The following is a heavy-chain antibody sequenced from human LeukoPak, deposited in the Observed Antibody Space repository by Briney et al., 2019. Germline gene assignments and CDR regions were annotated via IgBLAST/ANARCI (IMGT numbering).Heavy chain of an antibody. Sequence: GRSLRLSCAASGFTFSSYGMHWVRQAPGKGLEWVAVIWYDGSNKYYADSVKGRFTISRDNSKSTLYLQMNSLRAEDTAVYYCARDRWELLGPFDYWGQGTLVTVSS. CDR2: IWYDGSNK. J-gene: IGHJ4*02. D-gene: IGHD1-26*01. CDR3: ARDRWELLGPFDY. CDR1: GFTFSSYG. V-gene: IGHV3-33*01.